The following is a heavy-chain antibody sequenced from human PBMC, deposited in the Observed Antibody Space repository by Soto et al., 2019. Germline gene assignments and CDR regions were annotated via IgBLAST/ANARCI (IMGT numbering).Heavy chain of an antibody. CDR3: ASDAGTELVVVPAASLKVWFAP. Sequence: SVKVSRKASGYIFFTYHLHWVRQAPGQGLEWMGVINPSSGSTTYAQKFQGRVTMTRDTSTSTVYLELTSRRSADTAVYCWASDAGTELVVVPAASLKVWFAPWGQGILVTVSS. J-gene: IGHJ5*02. CDR2: INPSSGST. CDR1: GYIFFTYH. D-gene: IGHD2-2*01. V-gene: IGHV1-46*01.